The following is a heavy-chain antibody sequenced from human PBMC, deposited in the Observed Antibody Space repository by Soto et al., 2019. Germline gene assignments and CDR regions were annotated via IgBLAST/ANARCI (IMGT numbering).Heavy chain of an antibody. V-gene: IGHV4-59*12. J-gene: IGHJ5*02. CDR3: ARGVGGSGLNWFDP. D-gene: IGHD6-19*01. CDR2: IYYTGST. CDR1: GGSISSNY. Sequence: KTSETLSLTCIVSGGSISSNYWSWIRQPPGKGLEWIGYIYYTGSTNFNPSLKNRVIISVDTSKNQFSMKLASVTAADTAVYYCARGVGGSGLNWFDPWGQGTLVTVSS.